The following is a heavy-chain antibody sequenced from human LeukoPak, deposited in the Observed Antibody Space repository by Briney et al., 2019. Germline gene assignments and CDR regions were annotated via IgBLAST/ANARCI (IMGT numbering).Heavy chain of an antibody. CDR1: GGSITGGDYR. CDR3: AREARGMAINAHDAFDI. D-gene: IGHD5-24*01. Sequence: SETLSLTCTVSGGSITGGDYRWSWLRQYPGMGLEWIGYIYHSGTTYYNPSLKSRLTISVDTSKNQFSLKLTSLTAADTAVYYCAREARGMAINAHDAFDIWGQGTMVTVSS. CDR2: IYHSGTT. V-gene: IGHV4-31*03. J-gene: IGHJ3*02.